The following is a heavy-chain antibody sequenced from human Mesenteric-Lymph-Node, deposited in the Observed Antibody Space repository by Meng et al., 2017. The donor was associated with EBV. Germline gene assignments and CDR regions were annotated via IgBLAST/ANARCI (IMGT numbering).Heavy chain of an antibody. CDR3: AKDGFGGYYYYFDY. Sequence: ELEVLGSGGGFVQPGGSLRLSCAGSGFTFSSYAMSWVRQAPGKGLEWVSAISGSGGSTYYADSVKGRFTISRDNSKNTLYLQMNSLRAEDTAVYYCAKDGFGGYYYYFDYWGQGTLVTVSS. D-gene: IGHD5-18*01. V-gene: IGHV3-23*01. CDR2: ISGSGGST. CDR1: GFTFSSYA. J-gene: IGHJ4*02.